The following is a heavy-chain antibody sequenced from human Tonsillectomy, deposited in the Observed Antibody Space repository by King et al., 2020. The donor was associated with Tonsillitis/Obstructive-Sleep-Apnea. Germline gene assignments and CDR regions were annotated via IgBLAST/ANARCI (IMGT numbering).Heavy chain of an antibody. J-gene: IGHJ2*01. Sequence: VQLQQWGAGLLKPSETLSLTCAVYGGSFSGYYWTWIRQPPGMGLEWIGEIHYSGTTNRNPTLKSRVTMSVDTSKNQVSLKLSSVTAADTAVYYCARKWGDCSSATCPRYFDLWGRGTLVTVSS. CDR3: ARKWGDCSSATCPRYFDL. CDR1: GGSFSGYY. CDR2: IHYSGTT. D-gene: IGHD2-2*01. V-gene: IGHV4-34*01.